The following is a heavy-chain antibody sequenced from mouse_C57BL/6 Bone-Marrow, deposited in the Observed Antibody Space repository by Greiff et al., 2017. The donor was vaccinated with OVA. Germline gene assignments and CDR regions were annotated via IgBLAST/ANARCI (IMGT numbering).Heavy chain of an antibody. J-gene: IGHJ3*01. D-gene: IGHD1-1*01. CDR2: IFPGSGST. Sequence: VQLQQSGPELVRPGASVKISCKAPGYTFTSHWMQWVRQRPGQGLEWIGEIFPGSGSTSYTEKVKGKATLTVDTSSSTAYMQLSSLTSEDSAVYFCARGYGSSHEAWCAYWGQGTLVTVSA. CDR3: ARGYGSSHEAWCAY. V-gene: IGHV1-56*01. CDR1: GYTFTSHW.